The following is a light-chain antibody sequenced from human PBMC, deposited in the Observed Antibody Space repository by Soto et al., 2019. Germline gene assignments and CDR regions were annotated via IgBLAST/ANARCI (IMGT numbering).Light chain of an antibody. Sequence: QPVLTQPPSASGTPGQRVTISCSGSSSNIGSNAVNWYQQLPGTAPKLLIYTNNQRPSGVPDRFSGSKSGTSASLATSGLQSEDEADYYCAAWDDSLNAVVFGGGTKLTVL. CDR1: SSNIGSNA. V-gene: IGLV1-44*01. J-gene: IGLJ2*01. CDR3: AAWDDSLNAVV. CDR2: TNN.